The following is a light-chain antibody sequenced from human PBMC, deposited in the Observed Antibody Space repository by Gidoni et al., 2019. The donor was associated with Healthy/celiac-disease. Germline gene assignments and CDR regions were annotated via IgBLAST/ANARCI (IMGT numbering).Light chain of an antibody. J-gene: IGLJ3*02. CDR3: QVWDSSTAWV. Sequence: SYELTQPLSVSVALGQTARINCGGNNIGSKNVHWYQQKPGQAPVLVIYRDSNRPSGIPERFSGSNSGNTATLTISRAQAGDEADYYCQVWDSSTAWVFGGGTKLTVL. CDR2: RDS. V-gene: IGLV3-9*01. CDR1: NIGSKN.